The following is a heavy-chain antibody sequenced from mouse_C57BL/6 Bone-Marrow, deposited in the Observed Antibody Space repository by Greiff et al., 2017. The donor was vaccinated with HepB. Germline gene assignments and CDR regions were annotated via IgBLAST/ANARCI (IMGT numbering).Heavy chain of an antibody. D-gene: IGHD1-1*01. J-gene: IGHJ2*01. Sequence: EVKLVESGGGLVKPGGSLKLSCAASGFTFSDYGMHWVRQAPEKGLEWVAYISSGSSTIYYADTVKGRFTISRDNATNTLFLQMTSLRSEDTAMYYCASIYYYGSSFDYWGQGTTLTVSS. V-gene: IGHV5-17*01. CDR2: ISSGSSTI. CDR1: GFTFSDYG. CDR3: ASIYYYGSSFDY.